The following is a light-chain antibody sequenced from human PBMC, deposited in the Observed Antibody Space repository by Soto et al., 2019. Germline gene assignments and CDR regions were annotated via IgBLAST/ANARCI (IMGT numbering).Light chain of an antibody. CDR2: AAS. CDR3: QQSYSTPQT. J-gene: IGKJ1*01. CDR1: QSISSY. V-gene: IGKV1-39*01. Sequence: DFQMTQSPSSLSASVGDRVTITCRASQSISSYLNWYQQKPGKAPKLLIYAASSLQSGVPSRFSGSGSGTDVTLTISSLQPEDFATYYCQQSYSTPQTFGQGTKVEIK.